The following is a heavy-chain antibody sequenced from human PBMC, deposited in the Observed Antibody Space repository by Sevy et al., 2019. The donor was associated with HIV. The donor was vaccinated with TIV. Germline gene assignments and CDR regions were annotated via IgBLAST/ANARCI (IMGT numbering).Heavy chain of an antibody. Sequence: SETLSLTCSVSGGSISSHYWSWIRQPAGEGLEWIGRIDTSGGTNYNPSLKTRVTMSIDRSKNQFSLRLRSVTAADTAVYYCARYNFWSGHYDYFDYWGPGALVTVSS. V-gene: IGHV4-4*07. CDR2: IDTSGGT. CDR1: GGSISSHY. D-gene: IGHD3-3*01. J-gene: IGHJ4*02. CDR3: ARYNFWSGHYDYFDY.